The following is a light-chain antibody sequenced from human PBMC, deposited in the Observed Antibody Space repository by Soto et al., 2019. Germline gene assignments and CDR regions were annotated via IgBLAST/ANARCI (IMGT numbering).Light chain of an antibody. CDR2: GAS. Sequence: EIVLTQSPGTLSLSPGERATLSCRASQSVSSRFLAWYQQKPGQAPRLLMYGASSRATGIPDRFSGTGSGTDFTLTISRLEPEDFAVYYCQQYDNWPPWTFGQGTTVDFK. CDR3: QQYDNWPPWT. V-gene: IGKV3-20*01. CDR1: QSVSSRF. J-gene: IGKJ1*01.